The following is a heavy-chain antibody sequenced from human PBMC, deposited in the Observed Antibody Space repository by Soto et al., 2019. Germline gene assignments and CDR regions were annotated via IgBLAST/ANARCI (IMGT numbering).Heavy chain of an antibody. J-gene: IGHJ4*02. D-gene: IGHD2-2*01. Sequence: SVKVSCKASGFTFTSSAVQWVRQARGQRLEWIGWIVVGSGNTNYAQKFQERVTITRDMSTSTAYMELSSLRSEDTAVYYCAKDGDSITRNKPLDYWGQGTLVTVS. V-gene: IGHV1-58*01. CDR2: IVVGSGNT. CDR1: GFTFTSSA. CDR3: AKDGDSITRNKPLDY.